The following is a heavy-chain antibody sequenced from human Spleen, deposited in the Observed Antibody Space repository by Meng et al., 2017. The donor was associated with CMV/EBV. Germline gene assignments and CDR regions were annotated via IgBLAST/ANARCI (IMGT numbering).Heavy chain of an antibody. CDR2: ISTSGSTI. D-gene: IGHD2-2*01. J-gene: IGHJ4*02. Sequence: GGSLRLSCAASGFTFSSYEMNWVRQAPGKGLEWVSFISTSGSTIYYADSVKGRFTISRDNAKNSLFLQMNRLRAEDTAVYYCARASYCSTTSCYLGYWGRGSLVTVSS. CDR1: GFTFSSYE. CDR3: ARASYCSTTSCYLGY. V-gene: IGHV3-48*03.